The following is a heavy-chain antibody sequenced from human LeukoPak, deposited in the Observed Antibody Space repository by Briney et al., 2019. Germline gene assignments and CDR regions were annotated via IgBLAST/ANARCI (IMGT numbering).Heavy chain of an antibody. D-gene: IGHD6-19*01. V-gene: IGHV2-5*02. CDR2: IYWDDDK. CDR1: GFSLGTSGVG. Sequence: SGPTLVNPTQTLTLTCTFSGFSLGTSGVGVGWIRQPPGKALESLALIYWDDDKRYSPSLKSRLTITKDTSKNQLVLTMTNMDPVDTATYHCAHRRGNSGWSEGYFDYWGQGTLVTVSS. CDR3: AHRRGNSGWSEGYFDY. J-gene: IGHJ4*02.